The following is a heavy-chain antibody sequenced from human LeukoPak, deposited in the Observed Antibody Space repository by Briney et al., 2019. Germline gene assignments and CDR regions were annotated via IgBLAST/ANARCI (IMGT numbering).Heavy chain of an antibody. CDR3: ARGGGLDV. CDR2: INSDGSAT. Sequence: GGSLRLSCAASGFTFGSPWMHWVRQAPGKGLVWASRINSDGSATAYADSVKGRFTISRDNAENTLYLQMNSLRAEDTAVYFCARGGGLDVWGQGATVTVSS. J-gene: IGHJ6*02. V-gene: IGHV3-74*01. D-gene: IGHD3-16*01. CDR1: GFTFGSPW.